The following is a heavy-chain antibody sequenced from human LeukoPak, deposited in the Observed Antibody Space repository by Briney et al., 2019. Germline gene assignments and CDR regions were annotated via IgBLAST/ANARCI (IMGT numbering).Heavy chain of an antibody. CDR1: GFTFSSYA. CDR2: VSGSGGST. D-gene: IGHD6-13*01. V-gene: IGHV3-23*01. Sequence: GGSLRLSCAASGFTFSSYAMSWVRQAPGKGLEWVSAVSGSGGSTYYADSVKGRFTISRDNSKNTLYLQMNSLRAEDAAVYYCAKGVSAAVYYFDYWGQGALVTVSS. J-gene: IGHJ4*02. CDR3: AKGVSAAVYYFDY.